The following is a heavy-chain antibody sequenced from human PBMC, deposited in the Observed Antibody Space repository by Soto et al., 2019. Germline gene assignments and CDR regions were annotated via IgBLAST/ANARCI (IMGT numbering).Heavy chain of an antibody. CDR3: AREGGSYYDSRYFDL. CDR1: GGSISSYY. Sequence: QVQLQESGPGLVRPSETLSLTCTVSGGSISSYYWSWIRQPPGKGLEWIGYIYYSGSTKYNPSLKSRVTISVDTYKNQFSLKLTSVTAADTAVYYCAREGGSYYDSRYFDLWGRGTLVTVSS. D-gene: IGHD1-26*01. V-gene: IGHV4-59*01. J-gene: IGHJ2*01. CDR2: IYYSGST.